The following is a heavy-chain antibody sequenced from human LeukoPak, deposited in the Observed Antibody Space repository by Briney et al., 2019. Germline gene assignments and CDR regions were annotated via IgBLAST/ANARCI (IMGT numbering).Heavy chain of an antibody. D-gene: IGHD6-19*01. CDR1: GWCLSSCY. Sequence: PSETLSLTCAVYGWCLSSCYCSWIRQPPGKGLEWIGHITHSGSTNCNPSLKNRVTVSVDASKNQFSLKLSSVTAADTAVYYCTYTGWYKVPDYWGQGTLVTVSS. CDR3: TYTGWYKVPDY. V-gene: IGHV4-34*01. CDR2: ITHSGST. J-gene: IGHJ4*02.